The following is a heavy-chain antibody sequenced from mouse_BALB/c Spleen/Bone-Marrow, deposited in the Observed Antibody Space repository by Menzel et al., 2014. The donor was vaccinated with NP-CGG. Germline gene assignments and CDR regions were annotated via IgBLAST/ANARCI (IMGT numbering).Heavy chain of an antibody. V-gene: IGHV1-5*01. J-gene: IGHJ1*01. Sequence: EVQLQESGTVLARPGASVKMSCKASDYTFTSYRMHWLKQRPGQGLEWIGAIYPGNSDTSYNQKFKGKAELTAATSTSTAYMDLSSLTNEDSAVYYCTLAYFGQGDWFFDVWGAGTTVTVSS. CDR1: DYTFTSYR. D-gene: IGHD2-10*01. CDR3: TLAYFGQGDWFFDV. CDR2: IYPGNSDT.